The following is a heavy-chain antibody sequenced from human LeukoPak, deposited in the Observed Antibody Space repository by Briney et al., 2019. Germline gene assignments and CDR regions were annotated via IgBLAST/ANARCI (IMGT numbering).Heavy chain of an antibody. Sequence: GGSLRLSCAASGFTFGAYTMNWVRQAPGKGLEWVSCIFSRSESILYADSVKGRFTISRDNTKNSLFLQMDDLRVEDTAIYYCARDFFHSTESRPFDYWGRGTLVTVSS. CDR2: IFSRSESI. CDR3: ARDFFHSTESRPFDY. V-gene: IGHV3-21*01. CDR1: GFTFGAYT. J-gene: IGHJ4*02. D-gene: IGHD2/OR15-2a*01.